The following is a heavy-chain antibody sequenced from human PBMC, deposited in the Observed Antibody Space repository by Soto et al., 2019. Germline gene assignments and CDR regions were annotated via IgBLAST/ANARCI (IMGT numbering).Heavy chain of an antibody. Sequence: AVKVSCKASGGTFSSYAISWVRQAPGQGLEWMGGIIPIFGTANYAQKFQGRVTITADESTSTAYMELSSLRSEDTAVYYCARYCISTSSYLLGVYYYYYGMDVWGQGTTVTVSS. CDR3: ARYCISTSSYLLGVYYYYYGMDV. CDR1: GGTFSSYA. D-gene: IGHD2-2*01. V-gene: IGHV1-69*13. CDR2: IIPIFGTA. J-gene: IGHJ6*02.